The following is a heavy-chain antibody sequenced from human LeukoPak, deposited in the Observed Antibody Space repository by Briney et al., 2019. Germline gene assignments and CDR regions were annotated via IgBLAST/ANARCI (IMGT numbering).Heavy chain of an antibody. CDR1: GGSISSYY. Sequence: SETLSLSCTVSGGSISSYYWGWIRQPPGKGLEWIGYIYYSGSTNYNPSLKSRVTISVDTSKNQFSLKLSSVTAADTAVYCCERDLVTVTKVCHMWGQGTMVSLS. V-gene: IGHV4-59*12. D-gene: IGHD4-17*01. J-gene: IGHJ3*02. CDR2: IYYSGST. CDR3: ERDLVTVTKVCHM.